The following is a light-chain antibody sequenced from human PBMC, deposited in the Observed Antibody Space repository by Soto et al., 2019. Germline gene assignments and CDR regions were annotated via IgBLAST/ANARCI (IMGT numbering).Light chain of an antibody. Sequence: EIIMTQSPATLYVSPGERATLSCRAIHSVSNNLAWYQQKPGQAPRLLSYYASTRATGIPARFSGSASGTEFPLTIGTLQSEEFAHYYCQPYNDSPPISFGQGTRLEVK. CDR3: QPYNDSPPIS. J-gene: IGKJ5*01. CDR1: HSVSNN. CDR2: YAS. V-gene: IGKV3-15*01.